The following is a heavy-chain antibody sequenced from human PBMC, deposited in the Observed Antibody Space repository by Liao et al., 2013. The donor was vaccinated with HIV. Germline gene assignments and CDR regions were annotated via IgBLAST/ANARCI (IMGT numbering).Heavy chain of an antibody. CDR1: GGSISSSNSY. Sequence: QLQLKGSGPGLVKPSETLSLTCTVSGGSISSSNSYWGWIRQPPGKGLEWIGSIHYSGSTYYNPSLKSRVTISVDTSKNQFSLKLSSVTAADTAVYYCARDRGVGNLWFGLPFDYWGQGTLVTVSS. CDR3: ARDRGVGNLWFGLPFDY. V-gene: IGHV4-39*07. J-gene: IGHJ4*02. D-gene: IGHD3-10*01. CDR2: IHYSGST.